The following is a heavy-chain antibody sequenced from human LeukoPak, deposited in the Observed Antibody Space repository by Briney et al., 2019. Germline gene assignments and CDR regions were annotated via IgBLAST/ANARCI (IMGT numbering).Heavy chain of an antibody. J-gene: IGHJ4*02. Sequence: ASVKVSCKASGYTFTGYYMHWVRQAPGQGLEWMGGIIPIFGTANYAQKFQGRVTITADESTSTAYMELSSLRSEDTAVYYCASRYSSGYYPFDYWGQGTLVTVSS. D-gene: IGHD3-22*01. V-gene: IGHV1-69*13. CDR3: ASRYSSGYYPFDY. CDR2: IIPIFGTA. CDR1: GYTFTGYY.